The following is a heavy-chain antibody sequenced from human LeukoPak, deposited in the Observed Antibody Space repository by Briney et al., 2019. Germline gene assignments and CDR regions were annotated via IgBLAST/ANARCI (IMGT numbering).Heavy chain of an antibody. V-gene: IGHV4-38-2*01. CDR1: GYSISSGYY. J-gene: IGHJ5*02. D-gene: IGHD2-15*01. Sequence: SETLSLTCAVSGYSISSGYYWGWIRQPPGKGLEWIGSIYHSGSTYYNPSLKSRVTISVDTSKNQFSLKLTSLTAGDTAVYYRARLGRVDYNGFDAWGQGSLVTVSS. CDR2: IYHSGST. CDR3: ARLGRVDYNGFDA.